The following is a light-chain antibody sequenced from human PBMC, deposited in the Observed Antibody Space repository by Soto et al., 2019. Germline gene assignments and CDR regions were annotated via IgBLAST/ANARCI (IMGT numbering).Light chain of an antibody. Sequence: EIVLTQSPGTLSLSPGERATLSCRAGQSVTGSYLAWYQHKPGQAPRLLIYDASERATGIPARFSGSGSGTDFTLTISSLEPEDFVVYYCQQRSNWPPVTFGGGTKVDIK. J-gene: IGKJ4*01. CDR1: QSVTGSY. CDR2: DAS. CDR3: QQRSNWPPVT. V-gene: IGKV3D-20*02.